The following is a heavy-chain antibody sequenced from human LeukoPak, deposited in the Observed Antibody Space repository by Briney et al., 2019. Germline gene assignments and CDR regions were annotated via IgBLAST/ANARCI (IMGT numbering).Heavy chain of an antibody. CDR2: IWYDGSNK. J-gene: IGHJ6*02. CDR1: GFTFSSYG. CDR3: ARITQQLYYYYGMDV. Sequence: GGFLRLSCAASGFTFSSYGMHWVRQAPGKGLEWVAVIWYDGSNKYYADSVKGRFTISRDNSKNTLYLQMNSLRAEDTAVYYCARITQQLYYYYGMDVWGQGTTVTVSS. V-gene: IGHV3-33*01. D-gene: IGHD6-13*01.